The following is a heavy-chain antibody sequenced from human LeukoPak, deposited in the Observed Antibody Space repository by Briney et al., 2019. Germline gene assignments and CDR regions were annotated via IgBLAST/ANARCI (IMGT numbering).Heavy chain of an antibody. D-gene: IGHD3-22*01. Sequence: GGSLRLSCAASGFTVSSNYMSWVRQAPGKGLEWVSVIYSGGSTYYADSVKGRFTISRDNSKNTLYLQMNSLRAEDTAVYYCAKVRYYDSSGYPHYFDYWGQGTLVTVSS. CDR3: AKVRYYDSSGYPHYFDY. CDR2: IYSGGST. J-gene: IGHJ4*02. CDR1: GFTVSSNY. V-gene: IGHV3-53*01.